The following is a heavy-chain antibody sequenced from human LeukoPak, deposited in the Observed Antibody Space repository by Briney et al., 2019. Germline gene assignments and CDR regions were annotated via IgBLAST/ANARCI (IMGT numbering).Heavy chain of an antibody. Sequence: GGSLRLSCAASGFTFNDYAMHRVRQAPGKGLEWVSGISWNSGSIGYADSVKGRFTISRDNAKNSLYLQMNSLRAADMALYYCVKDNSGVYNSGNYFDYWGQGTLVAVSS. D-gene: IGHD5/OR15-5a*01. V-gene: IGHV3-9*03. CDR1: GFTFNDYA. CDR2: ISWNSGSI. J-gene: IGHJ4*02. CDR3: VKDNSGVYNSGNYFDY.